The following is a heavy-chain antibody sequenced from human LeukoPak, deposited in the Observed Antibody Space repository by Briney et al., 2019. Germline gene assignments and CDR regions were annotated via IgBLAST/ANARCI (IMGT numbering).Heavy chain of an antibody. CDR3: ARSELRYFDWLLFDY. Sequence: PGGSLRLSCATSGFTFSNYHMSWVRQAPGKGLEWVSYISSSGSTIYYADSVKGRFTISRDNAKNSLYLQMNSLRAEDTAVYYCARSELRYFDWLLFDYWGQGTLVTVSS. CDR2: ISSSGSTI. D-gene: IGHD3-9*01. V-gene: IGHV3-11*01. CDR1: GFTFSNYH. J-gene: IGHJ4*02.